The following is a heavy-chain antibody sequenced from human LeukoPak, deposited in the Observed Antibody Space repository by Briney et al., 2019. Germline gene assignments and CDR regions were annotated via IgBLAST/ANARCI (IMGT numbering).Heavy chain of an antibody. CDR3: TNTWYSSSWYWWFDP. CDR2: IKSKTYGGTT. V-gene: IGHV3-15*01. J-gene: IGHJ5*02. Sequence: GGSVTLLCTASGYTFNNSCMIWLRGSTGEGVEWVGRIKSKTYGGTTDYAAGVKGRFTISRDDSKDTMYLQMNSLKTEDTAVYYCTNTWYSSSWYWWFDPWGQGTLVTVSS. D-gene: IGHD6-13*01. CDR1: GYTFNNSC.